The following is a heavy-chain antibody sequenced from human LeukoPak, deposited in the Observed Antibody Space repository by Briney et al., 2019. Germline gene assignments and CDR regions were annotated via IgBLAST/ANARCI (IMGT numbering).Heavy chain of an antibody. V-gene: IGHV3-66*01. CDR3: ARVGDRSGNGYSH. CDR2: IYSGGST. CDR1: EFSVGSNY. Sequence: GGSLRLSCAASEFSVGSNYMTWVRQAPGKGLEWVSLIYSGGSTYYADSVKGRFTISRDSSKNTLYLQMNSPRAEDTAVYYCARVGDRSGNGYSHWGQGTLVTVSS. J-gene: IGHJ4*02. D-gene: IGHD2-2*03.